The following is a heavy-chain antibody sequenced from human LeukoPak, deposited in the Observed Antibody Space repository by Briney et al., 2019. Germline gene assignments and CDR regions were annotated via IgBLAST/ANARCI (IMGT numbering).Heavy chain of an antibody. Sequence: GGSLRLSCAASGFTFSSYAMYWVRQAPGKGLESVAVISYDGSNKYYADSVKGRFTISRDNSKNTLYLQMNSLRAEDTAVYYCAKDSLWFGELLGSILLDYWGQGTLVTVSS. CDR1: GFTFSSYA. V-gene: IGHV3-30*04. D-gene: IGHD3-10*01. CDR2: ISYDGSNK. J-gene: IGHJ4*02. CDR3: AKDSLWFGELLGSILLDY.